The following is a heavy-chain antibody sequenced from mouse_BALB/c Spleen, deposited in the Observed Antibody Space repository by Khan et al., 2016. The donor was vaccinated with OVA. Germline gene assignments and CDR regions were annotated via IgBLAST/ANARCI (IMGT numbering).Heavy chain of an antibody. CDR2: INTYTGEP. CDR1: GYTFTNYG. CDR3: ARPPYFSYVMGY. J-gene: IGHJ4*01. D-gene: IGHD2-10*01. Sequence: QIQLVQSGPELKKPGETVKISCKASGYTFTNYGMNWVKQAPGRGLKWMGWINTYTGEPTYADDFKGRFVFSLETSASPAYLQINNLKNEDTATYFCARPPYFSYVMGYWGQGTSVTVSS. V-gene: IGHV9-3-1*01.